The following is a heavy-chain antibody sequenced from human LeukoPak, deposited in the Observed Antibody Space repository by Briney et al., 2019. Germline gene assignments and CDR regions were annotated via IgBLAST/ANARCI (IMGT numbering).Heavy chain of an antibody. Sequence: GGSLRLSFAASGFTFSDYYMSWIRQAPGKGLEWISYISSSGSTIYYADSVKGRFTISRDNAKNSLYLQMNSLRAEDTAVYYCARESGAITIFGVAKGARAFDIWGQGTMVTVSS. CDR1: GFTFSDYY. CDR3: ARESGAITIFGVAKGARAFDI. J-gene: IGHJ3*02. D-gene: IGHD3-3*01. V-gene: IGHV3-11*04. CDR2: ISSSGSTI.